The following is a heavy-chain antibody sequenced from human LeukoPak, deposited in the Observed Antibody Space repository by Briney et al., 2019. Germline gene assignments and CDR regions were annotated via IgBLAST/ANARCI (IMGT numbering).Heavy chain of an antibody. CDR1: GFTFSSYS. CDR2: ISSSSSYT. Sequence: GGSLRLSCAASGFTFSSYSMNWVRQAPGKGLEWVSSISSSSSYTYYADSVKGRFTISRDNAKNSLYLQMNSLRAEDTAVYYCARDAPYYYDSSGYYGAQYYFDYWGQGTLVTVSS. V-gene: IGHV3-21*01. J-gene: IGHJ4*02. CDR3: ARDAPYYYDSSGYYGAQYYFDY. D-gene: IGHD3-22*01.